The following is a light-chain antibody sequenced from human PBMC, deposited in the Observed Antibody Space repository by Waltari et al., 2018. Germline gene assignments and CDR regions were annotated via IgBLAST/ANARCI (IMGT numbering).Light chain of an antibody. CDR2: DAS. Sequence: EIMLTQSPGPLSLSPGERAPLSCRASQSTSRYLAWYQHKPGHAPRLLIYDASSRATGIPDRFSGSGSGTDFSLTISRLEPEDFAVYYCQKYGSLPATFGQGTKVEIK. CDR3: QKYGSLPAT. J-gene: IGKJ1*01. V-gene: IGKV3-20*01. CDR1: QSTSRY.